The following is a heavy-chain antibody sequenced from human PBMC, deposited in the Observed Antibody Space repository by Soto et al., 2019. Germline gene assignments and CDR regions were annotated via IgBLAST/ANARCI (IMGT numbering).Heavy chain of an antibody. CDR1: GGSISSGGYY. D-gene: IGHD5-18*01. Sequence: SETLSLTCTVSGGSISSGGYYWSWIRQHPGKGLEWIGYIYYSGSTYYNPSLKSRVTISVDTSKNQFSLKLSSVTAADTAVYYCARDLGARGYSYGHREPYYFDYWGQGTLVTVSS. J-gene: IGHJ4*02. CDR3: ARDLGARGYSYGHREPYYFDY. V-gene: IGHV4-31*03. CDR2: IYYSGST.